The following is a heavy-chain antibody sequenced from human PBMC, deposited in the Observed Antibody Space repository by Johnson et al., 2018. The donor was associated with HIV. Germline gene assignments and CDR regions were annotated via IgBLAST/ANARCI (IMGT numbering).Heavy chain of an antibody. Sequence: VQLVESGGGVVRPGGSLRLSCAASGFTFSNAWMNWVRQAPGQGLKWVAVISYDGSNKYYGDSVKGRFTISRDNSKNKLYLQMNSRRAEETAGFYCAKDRGYSSGYYYDALDIWGQGTMVTVSS. CDR1: GFTFSNAW. V-gene: IGHV3-30*18. D-gene: IGHD3-22*01. CDR3: AKDRGYSSGYYYDALDI. J-gene: IGHJ3*02. CDR2: ISYDGSNK.